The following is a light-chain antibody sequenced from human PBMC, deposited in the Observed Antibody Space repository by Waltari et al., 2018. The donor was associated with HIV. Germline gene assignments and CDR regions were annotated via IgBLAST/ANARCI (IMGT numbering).Light chain of an antibody. CDR3: GTWDTSLIAWI. CDR2: DNQ. J-gene: IGLJ1*01. Sequence: QSVLTQPPSVSATPGQKVTISCSGSSSTIATNYVSWYQHFPGTVPKVLIYDNQKLSSGIPDLFSGSKSGTSATLDISGLQTWDEAHYYCGTWDTSLIAWIFGTGTKVTVL. CDR1: SSTIATNY. V-gene: IGLV1-51*01.